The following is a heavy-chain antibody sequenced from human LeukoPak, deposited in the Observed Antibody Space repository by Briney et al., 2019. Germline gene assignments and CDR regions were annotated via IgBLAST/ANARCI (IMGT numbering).Heavy chain of an antibody. V-gene: IGHV1-18*01. CDR1: GYTFTSYG. Sequence: GASVKVSCKASGYTFTSYGISWVRQAPGQGLEWMGWISAYNGNTNYAQKLQGRVTMTTDTSTSTAYMELRSLRSDDTAVYYCARGLIVGIFGEGFDPWGQGTLVTVSS. CDR3: ARGLIVGIFGEGFDP. CDR2: ISAYNGNT. J-gene: IGHJ5*02. D-gene: IGHD3-3*01.